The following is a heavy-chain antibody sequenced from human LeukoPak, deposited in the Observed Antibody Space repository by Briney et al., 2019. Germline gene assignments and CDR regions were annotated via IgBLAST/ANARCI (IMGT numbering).Heavy chain of an antibody. CDR3: ARVNDSSGYLSGQIDY. D-gene: IGHD3-22*01. CDR1: GSTFSSYA. CDR2: ISYDGSNK. V-gene: IGHV3-30*04. Sequence: PGGSLRLSCAASGSTFSSYAMHWVRQAPGKGLEWVAVISYDGSNKYYADSVKGRFTISRDNSKNTLYLQMNSLRAEDTAVYYCARVNDSSGYLSGQIDYWGQGTLVTVSS. J-gene: IGHJ4*02.